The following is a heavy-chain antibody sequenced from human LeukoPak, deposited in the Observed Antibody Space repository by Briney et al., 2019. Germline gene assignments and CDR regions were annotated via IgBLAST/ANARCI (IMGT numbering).Heavy chain of an antibody. CDR1: GFTVSNNY. J-gene: IGHJ4*02. CDR2: IYSGGST. CDR3: VRKFDY. Sequence: AGGSLRLSCATSGFTVSNNYMSWVRQAPGKGLEWVSIIYSGGSTYYADSVKGRFTISRDKSKNTLYLQMNNLRVEDTAVYYCVRKFDYWGQGTLVTVSS. V-gene: IGHV3-66*01.